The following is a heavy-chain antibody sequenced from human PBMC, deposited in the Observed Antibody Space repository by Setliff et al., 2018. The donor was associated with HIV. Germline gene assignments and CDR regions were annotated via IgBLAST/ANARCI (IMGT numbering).Heavy chain of an antibody. J-gene: IGHJ3*02. CDR2: IHYNEKT. D-gene: IGHD5-12*01. Sequence: PSETLSLTCTVSGGSASNSRYYWAWIRQPPGKGLEYIGSIHYNEKTYYNPSLKSRVTISIDTSKNQFSLELSSVTAADTAVYYCARTPKRWLQLSAFDIWGQGTMVTVSS. V-gene: IGHV4-39*01. CDR3: ARTPKRWLQLSAFDI. CDR1: GGSASNSRYY.